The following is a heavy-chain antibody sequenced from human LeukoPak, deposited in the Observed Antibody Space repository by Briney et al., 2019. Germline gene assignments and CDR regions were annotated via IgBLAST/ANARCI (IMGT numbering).Heavy chain of an antibody. CDR1: GYTFIGYY. V-gene: IGHV1-2*02. J-gene: IGHJ4*02. D-gene: IGHD3-10*01. CDR3: ASRAGGSGSYYLDY. Sequence: ASVKVSCKASGYTFIGYYMHWVRQAPGQGLEWMGWINPDSGDTNYAQGFQGRVTMTRDTSISTAYMELSRLTSDDTAVYFCASRAGGSGSYYLDYWGQGTLVTVSS. CDR2: INPDSGDT.